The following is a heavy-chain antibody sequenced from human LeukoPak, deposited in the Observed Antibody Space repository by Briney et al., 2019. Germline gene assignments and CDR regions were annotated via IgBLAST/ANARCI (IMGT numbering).Heavy chain of an antibody. D-gene: IGHD2-15*01. V-gene: IGHV1-46*01. CDR1: GYSFTSHY. CDR3: ARDYLKVVVAGTAPSAGHMDY. CDR2: INPSGGST. J-gene: IGHJ4*02. Sequence: GASVKVSCKASGYSFTSHYMHWVRQAPGQGLEWMGIINPSGGSTSYAQKFRGRVTMTRDTSTSTVYMELSSLRSEDMAVYYCARDYLKVVVAGTAPSAGHMDYWGQGTLVTVSS.